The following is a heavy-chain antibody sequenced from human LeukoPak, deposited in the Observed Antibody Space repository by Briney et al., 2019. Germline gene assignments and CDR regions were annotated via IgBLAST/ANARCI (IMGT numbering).Heavy chain of an antibody. Sequence: ASLKLSCKASGFTLSSYYMHWVRQDPRQGLQWVGCIKPNSGDTDYAQQFQGRVTMTRDTSISTVYMEMSSLRADDTAVYYCAGAESVAAGDYPYWYMDAWGKGTPVTVSS. J-gene: IGHJ6*03. CDR3: AGAESVAAGDYPYWYMDA. CDR2: IKPNSGDT. CDR1: GFTLSSYY. D-gene: IGHD6-13*01. V-gene: IGHV1-2*02.